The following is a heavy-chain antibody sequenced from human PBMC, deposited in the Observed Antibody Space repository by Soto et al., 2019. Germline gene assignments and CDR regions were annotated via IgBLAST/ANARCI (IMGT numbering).Heavy chain of an antibody. D-gene: IGHD1-7*01. Sequence: EVQLLESGGGLVQPGGSLRLSCAASGLTFSSYAMSWVRQAPGKGLEWVSAISGGGSNTYYADSVKGRFTISRDKSKNTLYLQMNSLRADDTAVYYCAKNQERELPRVIDFWGQGTLVTVSS. CDR1: GLTFSSYA. J-gene: IGHJ4*02. CDR3: AKNQERELPRVIDF. CDR2: ISGGGSNT. V-gene: IGHV3-23*01.